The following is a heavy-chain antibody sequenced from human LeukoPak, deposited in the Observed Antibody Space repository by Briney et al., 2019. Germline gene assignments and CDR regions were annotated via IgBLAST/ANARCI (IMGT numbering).Heavy chain of an antibody. D-gene: IGHD3-10*01. V-gene: IGHV4-34*01. J-gene: IGHJ4*02. CDR2: INLSRSA. Sequence: PSETLSLTCAVYGGSFSGYYWSWIRQPPGKGLEWIGEINLSRSANYNPSLKSRVTISVDTSKNQFSLKLTSVTAADTAVYYCARHGPLGELLLTAPFDYWGQGTLVTVSS. CDR3: ARHGPLGELLLTAPFDY. CDR1: GGSFSGYY.